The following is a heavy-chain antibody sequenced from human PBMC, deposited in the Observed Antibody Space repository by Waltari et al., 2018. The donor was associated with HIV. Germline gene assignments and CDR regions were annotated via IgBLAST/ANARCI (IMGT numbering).Heavy chain of an antibody. CDR2: LNGDGTTN. CDR3: ARRHATEGVLDL. D-gene: IGHD3-10*01. J-gene: IGHJ2*01. Sequence: EVQLLESGGGLVQPGGSLRLSCAASGFTFSNFWMHWVRQVPGKGPVWILRLNGDGTTNHYADCGKGRFTISRDNTRDALYLQMNSLRAEDTAVYYCARRHATEGVLDLWGRGTLVTVSS. CDR1: GFTFSNFW. V-gene: IGHV3-74*01.